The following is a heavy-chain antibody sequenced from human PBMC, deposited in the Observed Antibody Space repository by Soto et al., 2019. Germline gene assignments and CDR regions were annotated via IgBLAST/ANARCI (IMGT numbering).Heavy chain of an antibody. J-gene: IGHJ4*02. CDR2: IIPIFGTA. CDR1: GGTFSSYA. V-gene: IGHV1-69*01. Sequence: QVQLVQSGAEVKKPGSSVKVSCKASGGTFSSYAISWVRQAPGQGLEWMGGIIPIFGTANYAQKFQGRDTITADESTSTAYMELSSLRSEDTAVYYCAEQNSSGWYMGYFDYWGQGTLVTVSS. D-gene: IGHD6-19*01. CDR3: AEQNSSGWYMGYFDY.